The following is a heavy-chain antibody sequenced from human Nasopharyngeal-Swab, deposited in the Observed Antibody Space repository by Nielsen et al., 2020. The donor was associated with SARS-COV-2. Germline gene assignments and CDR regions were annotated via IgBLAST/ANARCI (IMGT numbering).Heavy chain of an antibody. D-gene: IGHD6-13*01. J-gene: IGHJ6*02. Sequence: SVPVPRLRSVYTLTDLSLHSLRLPPGIALDWMGGFDPEDGETIYAEKFRGRVTMTEDTSTDTAYMELSSLRSEDTAVYYCATDLASAGKYYCYSDGMDVWGQGTTVTVSS. CDR1: VYTLTDLS. V-gene: IGHV1-24*01. CDR2: FDPEDGET. CDR3: ATDLASAGKYYCYSDGMDV.